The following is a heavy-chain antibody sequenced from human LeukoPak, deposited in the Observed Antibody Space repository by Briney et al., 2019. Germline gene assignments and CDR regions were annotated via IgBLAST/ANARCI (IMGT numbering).Heavy chain of an antibody. CDR1: GYSFTSYW. D-gene: IGHD5-18*01. CDR3: ARYLVDTIYYFDY. J-gene: IGHJ4*02. V-gene: IGHV5-51*01. CDR2: IYPGDSDT. Sequence: GESLKIPCKGSGYSFTSYWIGWVRQMPGKGLEWMGIIYPGDSDTRYSPSFQGQVTISADKSISTAYLQWSSLKASDTAMYYCARYLVDTIYYFDYWGQGTLVTVSS.